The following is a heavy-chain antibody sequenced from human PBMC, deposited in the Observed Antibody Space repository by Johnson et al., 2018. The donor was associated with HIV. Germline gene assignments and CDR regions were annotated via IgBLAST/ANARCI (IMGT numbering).Heavy chain of an antibody. D-gene: IGHD3-10*01. V-gene: IGHV3-66*03. CDR2: IYSGGST. CDR1: GFTVSSNY. Sequence: VQLVESGGGLIQPGGSLRLSCAASGFTVSSNYMSWVRQAPGKGLEWVSVIYSGGSTYYADSVKGRFTISRDNSKNTLYLQMNSLRAEDTAVYYCARDRPYYYGSGDAFDIWGQGTMVTVSS. J-gene: IGHJ3*02. CDR3: ARDRPYYYGSGDAFDI.